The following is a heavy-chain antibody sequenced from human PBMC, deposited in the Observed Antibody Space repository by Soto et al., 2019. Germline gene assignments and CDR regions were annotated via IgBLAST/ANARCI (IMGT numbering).Heavy chain of an antibody. D-gene: IGHD3-16*01. CDR1: GFTFSTYE. Sequence: GGSLRLSCAASGFTFSTYEMIWVRQAPGKGLEWVSYISSSGSTIYYADSVKGRFTISRDNAKSSLYLQMNSLRAEDTAVYYCARVSKPYIDYFQQWGQGPLVTV. V-gene: IGHV3-48*03. CDR3: ARVSKPYIDYFQQ. CDR2: ISSSGSTI. J-gene: IGHJ1*01.